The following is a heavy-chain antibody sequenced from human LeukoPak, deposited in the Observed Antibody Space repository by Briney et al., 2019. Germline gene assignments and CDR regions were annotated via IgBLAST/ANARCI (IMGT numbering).Heavy chain of an antibody. D-gene: IGHD5-24*01. CDR2: IYYSGST. Sequence: KPSETLSLTCTVSGGSISSSSYYWGWIRQPPGKGLAWTGSIYYSGSTYYNPSLKSRVTISVDTSKNQFSLKLSSVTAADTAVYYRARWAGYNPYFDYWGQGTLVTVSS. CDR3: ARWAGYNPYFDY. J-gene: IGHJ4*02. V-gene: IGHV4-39*01. CDR1: GGSISSSSYY.